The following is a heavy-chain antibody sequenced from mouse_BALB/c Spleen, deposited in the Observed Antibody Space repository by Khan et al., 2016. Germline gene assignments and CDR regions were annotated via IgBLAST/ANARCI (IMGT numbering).Heavy chain of an antibody. CDR3: TRGDGNNGY. Sequence: VQLVESGAELARPGASVKMSCKASGYTFTTYTMQWVKQRPGQGLEWIGSINPASNYSNYNQKFKDKATLTADRSSSTAYMQLSSLTSEDSAVYYCTRGDGNNGYWGQGTLVTVSA. CDR2: INPASNYS. V-gene: IGHV1-4*01. CDR1: GYTFTTYT. D-gene: IGHD2-1*01. J-gene: IGHJ3*02.